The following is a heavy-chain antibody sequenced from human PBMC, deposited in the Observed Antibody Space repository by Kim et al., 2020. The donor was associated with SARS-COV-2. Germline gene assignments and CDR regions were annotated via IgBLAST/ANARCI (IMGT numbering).Heavy chain of an antibody. CDR2: IYYSGST. CDR3: ARVARSGYSSGWYFDY. D-gene: IGHD6-19*01. V-gene: IGHV4-59*01. J-gene: IGHJ4*02. CDR1: GGSISSYY. Sequence: SETLSLTCTVSGGSISSYYWSWIRQPPGKGLEWIGYIYYSGSTNYNPSLKSRVTISVDTSKNQFSLKLSSVTAADTAVYYCARVARSGYSSGWYFDYWGQGTLVTVSS.